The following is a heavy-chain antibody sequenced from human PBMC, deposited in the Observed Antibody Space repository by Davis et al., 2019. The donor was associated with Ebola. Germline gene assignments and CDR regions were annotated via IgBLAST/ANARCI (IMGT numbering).Heavy chain of an antibody. CDR1: GDSISSGDYY. CDR3: ARLWISYSYFDY. CDR2: IYYSGKT. J-gene: IGHJ4*02. Sequence: PSETLSLTCTVSGDSISSGDYYWTWIRQPPGKGLEWIGHIYYSGKTYYNPSLKSRVTISLDTSKNQFSLRLSSLTATDTAVYYCARLWISYSYFDYWGQGTLVPVSS. D-gene: IGHD2-21*01. V-gene: IGHV4-30-4*08.